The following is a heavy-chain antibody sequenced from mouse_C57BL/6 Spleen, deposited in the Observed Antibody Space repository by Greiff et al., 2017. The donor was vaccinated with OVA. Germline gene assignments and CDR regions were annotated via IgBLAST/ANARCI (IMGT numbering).Heavy chain of an antibody. CDR2: IDPENGDT. Sequence: VQLQQSGAELVRPGASVKLSCTASGFNIKDDYMHWVKQRPEQGLEWIGWIDPENGDTEYASKFQGKATITADTSSNTAYLQLSSLTSEDTAVYYCTTLYYGSSTWLAYWGQGTLVTVSA. CDR1: GFNIKDDY. V-gene: IGHV14-4*01. CDR3: TTLYYGSSTWLAY. J-gene: IGHJ3*01. D-gene: IGHD1-1*01.